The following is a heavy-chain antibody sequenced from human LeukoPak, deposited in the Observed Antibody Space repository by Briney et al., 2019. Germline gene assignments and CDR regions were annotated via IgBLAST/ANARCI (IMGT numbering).Heavy chain of an antibody. CDR3: ARSITMVRGVISWFDP. CDR1: GGSISSGDYY. V-gene: IGHV4-30-4*01. J-gene: IGHJ5*02. Sequence: PSETLSLTCTVSGGSISSGDYYWSWIRQPPGKGLEWIGYIYYSGSTYYNPSLKSRVTISVDTSKNQFSLKLSSVTAADTAVYHCARSITMVRGVISWFDPWGQGTLVTVSS. CDR2: IYYSGST. D-gene: IGHD3-10*01.